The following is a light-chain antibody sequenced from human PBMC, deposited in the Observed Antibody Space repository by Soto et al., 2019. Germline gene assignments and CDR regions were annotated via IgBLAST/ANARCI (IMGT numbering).Light chain of an antibody. V-gene: IGLV1-51*02. CDR3: GTWDSGLSGFV. J-gene: IGLJ1*01. CDR1: NSNIGNSY. CDR2: ENA. Sequence: QSVLTKPPSVSAAPGQKVTISCYGRNSNIGNSYVYWYQQFPGAAPKLLMYENAKRASGIPDRFSGSKSGAAATLAITGIQTGDEADYYCGTWDSGLSGFVFGTGTKVNVL.